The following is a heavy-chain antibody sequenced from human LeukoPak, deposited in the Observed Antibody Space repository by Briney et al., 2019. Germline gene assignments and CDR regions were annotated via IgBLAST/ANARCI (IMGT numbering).Heavy chain of an antibody. Sequence: QPGGSLRLSCAASGFTFSDYYMSWIRQAPGKGLEWVSYISSSGSTIYYADSVKGRFTISRDNAKNSLYLQMNSLRGDDTAVYYCARDKVTGASYLDYWGQGSLVTVSS. CDR1: GFTFSDYY. CDR2: ISSSGSTI. D-gene: IGHD7-27*01. CDR3: ARDKVTGASYLDY. V-gene: IGHV3-11*04. J-gene: IGHJ4*02.